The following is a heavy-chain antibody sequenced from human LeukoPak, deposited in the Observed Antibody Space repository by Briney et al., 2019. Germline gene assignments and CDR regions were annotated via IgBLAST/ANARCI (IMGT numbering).Heavy chain of an antibody. V-gene: IGHV4-59*08. CDR3: ATSGGWYRFEY. D-gene: IGHD3-10*01. CDR2: IYYGGTT. CDR1: GGSISNDY. J-gene: IGHJ4*02. Sequence: PSETLSLTCTVSGGSISNDYWSWIRQPPGKGLEWIGYIYYGGTTDYNLSLKSRVIISLDTSKNQISLKLSSVTAADTAVYYCATSGGWYRFEYWGQGTLVTVSS.